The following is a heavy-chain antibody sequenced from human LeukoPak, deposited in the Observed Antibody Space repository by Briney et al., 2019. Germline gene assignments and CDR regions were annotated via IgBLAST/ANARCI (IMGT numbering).Heavy chain of an antibody. Sequence: VASVNVSCKPSGYTFTGYYMHWVRQAPGQGLEWMGWINPNSGGTNYTQKFQGRVTMTRDTSISTAYMELSRLRSDDTAVYYCARPDYYGSGSYAFDIWGQGTMVTVSS. V-gene: IGHV1-2*02. D-gene: IGHD3-10*01. CDR2: INPNSGGT. J-gene: IGHJ3*02. CDR1: GYTFTGYY. CDR3: ARPDYYGSGSYAFDI.